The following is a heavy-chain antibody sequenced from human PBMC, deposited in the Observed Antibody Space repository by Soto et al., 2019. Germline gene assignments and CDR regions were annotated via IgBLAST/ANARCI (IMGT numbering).Heavy chain of an antibody. Sequence: QVQLVQSGAEVKKPGSSVKVSCKASGGTFSSYTISWVRQAPGQGLEWMGRIIPILGIANYAQKFQGRVTITADKSTSTAYMELSSLGSEDTAVYYCARYYCSGGSCSDYWGQGTLVTVSS. CDR2: IIPILGIA. CDR3: ARYYCSGGSCSDY. CDR1: GGTFSSYT. D-gene: IGHD2-15*01. J-gene: IGHJ4*02. V-gene: IGHV1-69*02.